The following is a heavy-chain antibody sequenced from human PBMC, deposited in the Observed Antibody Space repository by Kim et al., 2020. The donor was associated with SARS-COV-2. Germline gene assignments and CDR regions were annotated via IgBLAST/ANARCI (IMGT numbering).Heavy chain of an antibody. CDR2: INHSGST. Sequence: SETLSLTCAVYGGSFSGYYWSWIRQPPGKGLEWIGEINHSGSTNYNPSLKSRVTISVDTSKNQFSLKLSSVTAADTAVYYCARGMVRGVITKPIDYWGQG. J-gene: IGHJ4*02. D-gene: IGHD3-10*01. V-gene: IGHV4-34*01. CDR1: GGSFSGYY. CDR3: ARGMVRGVITKPIDY.